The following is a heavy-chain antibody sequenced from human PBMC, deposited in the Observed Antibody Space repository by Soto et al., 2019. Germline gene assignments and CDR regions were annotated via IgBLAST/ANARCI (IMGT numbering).Heavy chain of an antibody. Sequence: SVKVSCKASGGTFSSYAISWVRQAPGQGLEWMGGIIPIFGTANYAQKFQGRVTITADESTSTAYMELSSLRSEDTAVYYCARVSGYDYVNAFDIWGQGTMVTVSS. CDR3: ARVSGYDYVNAFDI. V-gene: IGHV1-69*13. D-gene: IGHD5-12*01. J-gene: IGHJ3*02. CDR1: GGTFSSYA. CDR2: IIPIFGTA.